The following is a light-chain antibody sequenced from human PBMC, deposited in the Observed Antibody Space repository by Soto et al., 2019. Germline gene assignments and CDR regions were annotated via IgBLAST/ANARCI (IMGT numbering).Light chain of an antibody. CDR3: QSYDSSLSAYVV. J-gene: IGLJ2*01. CDR2: GNS. Sequence: QSVLTQPLSVSGAPGQRVTISCTGSSSNIGAGYDVHWYQQLPGTAPKLLIYGNSNRPSGVPDRFSGSKSGTSASLAITGLQAEDEADYYCQSYDSSLSAYVVFGGGTKLTVL. CDR1: SSNIGAGYD. V-gene: IGLV1-40*01.